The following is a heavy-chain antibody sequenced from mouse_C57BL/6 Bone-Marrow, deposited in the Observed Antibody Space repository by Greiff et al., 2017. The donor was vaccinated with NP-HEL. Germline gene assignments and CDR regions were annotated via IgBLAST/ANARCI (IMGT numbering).Heavy chain of an antibody. Sequence: VQLVESGAELARPGASVKLSCKASGYTFTSYGISWVKQRTGQGLEWIGEIYPRSGNTYYNEKFKGKATLTADKSSSTAYMELRSLTSEDSAVYFCARSETSNWYFDVWGTGTTVTVSS. J-gene: IGHJ1*03. D-gene: IGHD2-10*02. V-gene: IGHV1-81*01. CDR3: ARSETSNWYFDV. CDR1: GYTFTSYG. CDR2: IYPRSGNT.